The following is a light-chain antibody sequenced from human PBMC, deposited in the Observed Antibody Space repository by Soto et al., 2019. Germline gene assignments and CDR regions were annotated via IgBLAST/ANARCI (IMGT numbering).Light chain of an antibody. CDR1: SNDVGGYHY. J-gene: IGLJ1*01. V-gene: IGLV2-14*01. Sequence: QSALTQPASVSGSPGQSITISCTGTSNDVGGYHYVSWYQHHPGKAPKLMIYEVSNRPSGVSNRCSGSKSGNTASLTISGLQAEDEADYYCSSYTSSSPDVFGTGTKLTVL. CDR3: SSYTSSSPDV. CDR2: EVS.